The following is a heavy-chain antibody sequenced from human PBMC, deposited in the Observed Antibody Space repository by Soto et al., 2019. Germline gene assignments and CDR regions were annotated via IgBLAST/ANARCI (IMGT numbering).Heavy chain of an antibody. CDR2: IWYDGSNK. Sequence: QVQLVESGGGVVQPGRSLRLSCAASGFTFSSYGMHWVRQAPGKGLEWVAVIWYDGSNKYYAASVKGRFTISRDNSKNTLYLQMNSLRAEDTAVYYCARGTASAAALYYWGQGTLVTVSS. CDR3: ARGTASAAALYY. V-gene: IGHV3-33*01. J-gene: IGHJ4*02. CDR1: GFTFSSYG. D-gene: IGHD2-2*01.